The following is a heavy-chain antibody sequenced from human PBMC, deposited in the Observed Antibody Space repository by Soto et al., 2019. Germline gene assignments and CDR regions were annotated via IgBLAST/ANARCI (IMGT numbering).Heavy chain of an antibody. V-gene: IGHV4-59*01. CDR1: GGSISSYY. J-gene: IGHJ6*02. CDR3: ARVYSYGTTYYYYYGMDV. CDR2: IYYSGST. D-gene: IGHD5-18*01. Sequence: KPSETLSLTCTVSGGSISSYYWSWIRQPPGKGREWIGYIYYSGSTNYNPSLKSRVTISVDTSKNQFSLKLSSVTAADTAVYYCARVYSYGTTYYYYYGMDVWGQGTTVTVSS.